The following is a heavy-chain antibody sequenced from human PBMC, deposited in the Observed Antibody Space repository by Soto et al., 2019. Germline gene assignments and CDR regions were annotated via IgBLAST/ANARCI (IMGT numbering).Heavy chain of an antibody. D-gene: IGHD1-7*01. CDR2: MNPNSGNT. CDR1: GYTFTSYD. V-gene: IGHV1-8*01. J-gene: IGHJ5*02. CDR3: AMTSITGTTFWFDP. Sequence: ASEKVSCKASGYTFTSYDINWVRQATGQGLEWMGWMNPNSGNTGYAQKFQGRVTMTRNTSISTAYMELSSLRSEDTAVYYCAMTSITGTTFWFDPWGQGTLVTVSS.